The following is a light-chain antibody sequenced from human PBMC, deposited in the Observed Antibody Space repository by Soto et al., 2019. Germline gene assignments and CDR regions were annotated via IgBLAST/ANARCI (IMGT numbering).Light chain of an antibody. CDR1: QSISSW. J-gene: IGKJ4*01. V-gene: IGKV1-5*01. CDR3: QQYESYSPLT. CDR2: DAY. Sequence: DIQMTQSPSTLSASVGDRVTITCRASQSISSWLAWYQQKPGKAPKLLIYDAYSLESGVPSRFSGRRSGTEFTLTIAGLQPEDFATYYCQQYESYSPLTFGGGTKVEIK.